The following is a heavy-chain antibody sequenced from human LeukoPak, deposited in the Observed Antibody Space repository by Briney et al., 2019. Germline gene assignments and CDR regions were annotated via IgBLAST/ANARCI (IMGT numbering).Heavy chain of an antibody. J-gene: IGHJ4*02. CDR1: GFSFTTVW. D-gene: IGHD4-17*01. CDR3: ARLGPVTKDHYCDY. V-gene: IGHV3-7*01. CDR2: INQDESSQ. Sequence: GGSLRLSCAASGFSFTTVWMGWGRQAPGQGLGGVANINQDESSQYYVDAVRGRFTISRDNAKNSLNLQMNSLRGEDTAVYFCARLGPVTKDHYCDYWGQGTLVTVSS.